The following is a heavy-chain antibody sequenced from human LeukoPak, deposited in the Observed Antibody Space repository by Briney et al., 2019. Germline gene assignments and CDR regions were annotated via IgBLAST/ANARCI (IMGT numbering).Heavy chain of an antibody. CDR1: GFTFSSYA. V-gene: IGHV3-23*01. J-gene: IGHJ4*02. CDR3: ATSSRASRGYSSL. CDR2: ISGSGGST. D-gene: IGHD3-22*01. Sequence: GGSLRLSCAASGFTFSSYAMSWVRQAPGKGLEWVSAISGSGGSTYYADSVKGRFTISRDNSKNTLYLQMNSLRAEDTAVYYCATSSRASRGYSSLWGQGTLVTVSS.